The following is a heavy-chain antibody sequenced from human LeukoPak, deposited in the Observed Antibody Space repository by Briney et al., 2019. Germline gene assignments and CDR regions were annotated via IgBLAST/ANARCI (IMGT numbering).Heavy chain of an antibody. Sequence: GRSLRLTCAASGFTFSSYGMHWVRQAPGKGLEWVAVIWYDGSNKYYADSVKGRFTISRDNSKNTLYLQMNSLRAEDTAVYYCAKSGLFGDRLGWFDPWGQGTLVTVSS. CDR2: IWYDGSNK. J-gene: IGHJ5*02. D-gene: IGHD3-10*02. CDR1: GFTFSSYG. CDR3: AKSGLFGDRLGWFDP. V-gene: IGHV3-33*06.